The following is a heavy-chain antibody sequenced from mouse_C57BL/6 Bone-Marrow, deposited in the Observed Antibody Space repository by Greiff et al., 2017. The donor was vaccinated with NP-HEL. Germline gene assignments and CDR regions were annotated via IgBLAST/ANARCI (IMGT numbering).Heavy chain of an antibody. J-gene: IGHJ1*03. D-gene: IGHD2-2*01. Sequence: EVQRVESGGGLVQPGGSLKLSCAASGFTFSDYYMYWVRQTPEKRLEWVAYISNGGGSTYYPDTVKGRFTISRDNAKNTLYLQMSRLKSEDTAMYYCARGRDYGYDEDWYFDVWGTGTTVTVSS. CDR1: GFTFSDYY. CDR3: ARGRDYGYDEDWYFDV. CDR2: ISNGGGST. V-gene: IGHV5-12*01.